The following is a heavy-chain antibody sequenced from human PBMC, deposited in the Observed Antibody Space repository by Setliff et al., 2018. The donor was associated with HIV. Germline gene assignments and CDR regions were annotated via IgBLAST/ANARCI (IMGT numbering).Heavy chain of an antibody. CDR1: GGSISSYY. V-gene: IGHV4-59*08. Sequence: PSETLSLTCTVSGGSISSYYWSWIRQPPGKGLEWIGYIYYSGSTNYNPSLKSRVTISVDTSKNQFSLKLNSVTAADTAMYYCATDDYNGDSFDNWGQGTLVTVSS. CDR3: ATDDYNGDSFDN. D-gene: IGHD4-4*01. J-gene: IGHJ4*02. CDR2: IYYSGST.